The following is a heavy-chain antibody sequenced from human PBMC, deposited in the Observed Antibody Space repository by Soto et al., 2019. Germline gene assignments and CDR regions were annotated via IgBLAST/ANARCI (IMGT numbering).Heavy chain of an antibody. D-gene: IGHD6-13*01. CDR3: ARYRIAAAGYFDY. J-gene: IGHJ4*02. Sequence: PSETLSLTCAVSGGCISSSNWWSWVRQPPGKGLEWIGEIYHSGSTNYNPSLKSRVTISVDKSKNQFSMKLSSVTAADTAVYYCARYRIAAAGYFDYWGQGTLVTVSS. V-gene: IGHV4-4*02. CDR2: IYHSGST. CDR1: GGCISSSNW.